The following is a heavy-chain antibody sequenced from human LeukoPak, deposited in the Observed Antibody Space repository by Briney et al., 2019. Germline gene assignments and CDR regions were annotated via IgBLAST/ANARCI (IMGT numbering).Heavy chain of an antibody. CDR1: GGSFSGYY. D-gene: IGHD3-22*01. Sequence: SETLSLTCAVYGGSFSGYYWSWIRQPPGKGLEWIGEINHSGSTNYNPSLKSRVTISVDTSKNQFSLKLSSVTAADTAVYYCARERTYDSSGHDAFDIWGQGTMVTVS. CDR2: INHSGST. J-gene: IGHJ3*02. CDR3: ARERTYDSSGHDAFDI. V-gene: IGHV4-34*01.